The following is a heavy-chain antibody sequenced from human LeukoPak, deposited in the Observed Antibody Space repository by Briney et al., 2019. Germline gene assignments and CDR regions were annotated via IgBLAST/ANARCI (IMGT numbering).Heavy chain of an antibody. Sequence: PGGSLRLSCAASGFTFSIYGMNWVRQAPGKGLEWVSGISPGGDITYYPDSVKSRFPISRANSKNTLYLPMKSLRAEPTILFYWAQDRASIRFYFWGQGTMVTVSS. D-gene: IGHD3-3*01. CDR1: GFTFSIYG. V-gene: IGHV3-23*01. CDR3: AQDRASIRFYF. J-gene: IGHJ4*02. CDR2: ISPGGDIT.